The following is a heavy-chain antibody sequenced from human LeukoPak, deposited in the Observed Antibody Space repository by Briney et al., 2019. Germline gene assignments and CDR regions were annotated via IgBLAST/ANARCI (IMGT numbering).Heavy chain of an antibody. D-gene: IGHD3-16*02. J-gene: IGHJ4*01. CDR1: GFTFASYG. CDR3: ARPVGISNRVMEDY. Sequence: PGGSLRLSCAASGFTFASYGMSWFRQAPGKGLEWVSSISGSGGSTYYIDSVKGRFTISRDNSKNTLYLQMNSLRAEDTAVYYCARPVGISNRVMEDYWGHGTLVTVSS. CDR2: ISGSGGST. V-gene: IGHV3-23*01.